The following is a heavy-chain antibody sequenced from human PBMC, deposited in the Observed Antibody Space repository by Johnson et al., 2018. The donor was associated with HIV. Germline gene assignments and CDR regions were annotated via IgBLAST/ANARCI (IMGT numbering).Heavy chain of an antibody. J-gene: IGHJ3*02. CDR3: ARGEGAYCGGGCYYAFDI. Sequence: VQLVESGGALVQPGGSLRLSCAASGFTVSSNYMNWVRQAPGKGLEWVSVIYSGDNTFHADSVKGRFIISRDNSKNTLYLQVDSLRVEDTAVYYCARGEGAYCGGGCYYAFDIWGQGTMVTVSS. D-gene: IGHD2-21*02. CDR1: GFTVSSNY. CDR2: IYSGDNT. V-gene: IGHV3-66*01.